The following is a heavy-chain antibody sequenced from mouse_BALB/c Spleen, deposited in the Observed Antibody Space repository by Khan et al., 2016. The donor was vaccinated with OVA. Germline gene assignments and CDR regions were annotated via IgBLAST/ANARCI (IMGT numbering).Heavy chain of an antibody. CDR2: ISNGGGST. CDR3: ARVYGNYAMDY. J-gene: IGHJ4*01. D-gene: IGHD2-1*01. V-gene: IGHV5-12*02. Sequence: EVELVESGGGLVQPGGSLKLSCATSGFTFSDYYMYWVRQTPEKRLEWVAYISNGGGSTYYPDTVKGRFTISRDNAKNTLYLQMSRLKSEDTVMYYCARVYGNYAMDYWGQGTSVTVSS. CDR1: GFTFSDYY.